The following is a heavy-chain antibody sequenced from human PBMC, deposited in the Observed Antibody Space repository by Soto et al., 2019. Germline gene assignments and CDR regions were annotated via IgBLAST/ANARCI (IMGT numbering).Heavy chain of an antibody. Sequence: QVQLVQSGAEVKKPGSSVKVSSNASGVTFSSYTVSWVRQAPGHGLEWMGRIIPILGIANYAQKFQGRVTITADKSTSTDYMERSSPRSEDTAVYYCARTVDTAMVTPYWYFDLWGRGTLVTVSS. CDR3: ARTVDTAMVTPYWYFDL. CDR1: GVTFSSYT. CDR2: IIPILGIA. J-gene: IGHJ2*01. V-gene: IGHV1-69*02. D-gene: IGHD5-18*01.